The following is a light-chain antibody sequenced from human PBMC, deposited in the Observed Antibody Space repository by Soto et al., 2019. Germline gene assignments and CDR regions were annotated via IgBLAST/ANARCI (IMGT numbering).Light chain of an antibody. J-gene: IGKJ4*01. V-gene: IGKV4-1*01. CDR3: QQYYSAPLT. Sequence: DIVMTQSPDSLAVSLGERATINCKSSQSVLYSSSNKNYLAWYQQKPGQSPKLLIYWASTRETGVPDRFSGSGSGTDFTLTISSLQAEDVAVYYCQQYYSAPLTFGGGTKVETK. CDR2: WAS. CDR1: QSVLYSSSNKNY.